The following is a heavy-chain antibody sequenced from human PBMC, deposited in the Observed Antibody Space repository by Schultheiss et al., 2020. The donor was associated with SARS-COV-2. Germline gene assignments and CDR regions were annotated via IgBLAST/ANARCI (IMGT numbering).Heavy chain of an antibody. V-gene: IGHV3-21*05. CDR2: ISSSSSYT. CDR1: GFTFSSYA. Sequence: GGSLRLSCAASGFTFSSYAMTWVRQAPGKGLEWVSYISSSSSYTNYADSVKGRFTISRDNAKSTLYLQMNSLRGEDTAVYHCAKIDRLGVVIIVPPDYWGQGTLVTVSS. J-gene: IGHJ4*02. D-gene: IGHD3-3*01. CDR3: AKIDRLGVVIIVPPDY.